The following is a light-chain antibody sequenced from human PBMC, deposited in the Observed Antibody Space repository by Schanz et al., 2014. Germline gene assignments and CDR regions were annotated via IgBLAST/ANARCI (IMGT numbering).Light chain of an antibody. Sequence: EIVLTQSPGTLSLSPGARATLSCRASQSLSSSYLAWYQQKPGQAPRLLIYGVSSRATGIPDRFSGSGSGTDFTLTISRLEPEDFAVYYCQQRSSWPLTFGGGTKVEI. CDR2: GVS. J-gene: IGKJ4*01. V-gene: IGKV3D-20*02. CDR3: QQRSSWPLT. CDR1: QSLSSSY.